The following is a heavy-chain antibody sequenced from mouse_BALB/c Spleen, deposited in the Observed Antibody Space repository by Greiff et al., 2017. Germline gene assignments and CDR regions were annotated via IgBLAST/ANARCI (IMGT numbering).Heavy chain of an antibody. J-gene: IGHJ2*01. CDR3: AREGDYDGSSHYLDY. D-gene: IGHD1-1*01. CDR1: GFSLTSYG. V-gene: IGHV2-9*02. CDR2: IWAGGST. Sequence: VQLQESGPGLVAPSQSLSITCTVSGFSLTSYGVHWVRQPPGKGLEWLGVIWAGGSTNYNSALMSRLSISKDNSKSQVFLKMNSLQTDDTAMYYCAREGDYDGSSHYLDYWGQGTTLTVSS.